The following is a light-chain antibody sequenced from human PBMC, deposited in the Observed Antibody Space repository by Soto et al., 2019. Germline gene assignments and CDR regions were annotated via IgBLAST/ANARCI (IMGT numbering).Light chain of an antibody. Sequence: DLPMTQSPSSVSASIGDRVTITCRASQDIYALLAWYQQKPGKAPKLLIHTASNLQSGVPSRFSGSGSGTDFTLTISSLQPEDFATYYCLQAGAFPLTLGQGTNVEIK. CDR2: TAS. CDR3: LQAGAFPLT. V-gene: IGKV1-12*01. CDR1: QDIYAL. J-gene: IGKJ1*01.